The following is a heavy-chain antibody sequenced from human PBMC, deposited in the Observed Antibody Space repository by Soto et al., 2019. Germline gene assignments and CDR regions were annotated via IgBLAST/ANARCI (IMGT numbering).Heavy chain of an antibody. CDR2: IYHSGST. Sequence: QLQLQESGSGLVKPSQTLSLTSASSGGSFSRGGYSWSWLRLPPGKALEWMGYIYHSGSTYYNPSLKSRVTISVDRSKNQFSLKLSSVTAADTAVYYCAAGGGLPRYYWGQGTLVTVSS. D-gene: IGHD5-12*01. CDR3: AAGGGLPRYY. J-gene: IGHJ4*02. V-gene: IGHV4-30-2*01. CDR1: GGSFSRGGYS.